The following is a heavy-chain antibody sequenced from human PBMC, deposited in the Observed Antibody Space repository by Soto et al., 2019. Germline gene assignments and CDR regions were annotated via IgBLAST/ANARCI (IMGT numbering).Heavy chain of an antibody. D-gene: IGHD5-12*01. CDR2: INHSGST. CDR3: ARRRGFPYYYGMDV. CDR1: GGSFSGYY. J-gene: IGHJ6*02. Sequence: SETLSLTCAVYGGSFSGYYWSWIRQPPGKGLEWIGEINHSGSTYYNPSRKSRVTISVDRSKNQFSLKLSSVTAADTAVYYRARRRGFPYYYGMDVWGQGTTVTVS. V-gene: IGHV4-34*01.